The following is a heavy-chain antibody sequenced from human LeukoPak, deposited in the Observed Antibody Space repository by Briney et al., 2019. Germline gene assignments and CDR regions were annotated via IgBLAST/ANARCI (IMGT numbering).Heavy chain of an antibody. CDR3: ARGNDAFDI. V-gene: IGHV3-21*01. CDR2: ISSSSNYI. D-gene: IGHD3-10*01. Sequence: GGSLRLSCAASGFTFSSYSMNWVRQAPGKGLEWVSSISSSSNYIYYADSVEGRFTISRDNAKNSLYLQMNSLRAEDTAVYYCARGNDAFDIWGQGTMVTVSS. CDR1: GFTFSSYS. J-gene: IGHJ3*02.